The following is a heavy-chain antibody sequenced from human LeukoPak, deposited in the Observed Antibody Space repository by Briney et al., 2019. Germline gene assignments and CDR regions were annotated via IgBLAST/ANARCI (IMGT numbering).Heavy chain of an antibody. CDR2: ISGSGGST. V-gene: IGHV3-23*01. CDR3: AKGKRDYYYTDV. CDR1: GFTFSSYA. Sequence: PGGSLRLSCAASGFTFSSYAMSWVRQAPGKGLEWVSAISGSGGSTYYADSVKGRFTISRDNSKNTLYLQMNSLRAEDTALYYCAKGKRDYYYTDVWGKGTTVTVSS. J-gene: IGHJ6*03.